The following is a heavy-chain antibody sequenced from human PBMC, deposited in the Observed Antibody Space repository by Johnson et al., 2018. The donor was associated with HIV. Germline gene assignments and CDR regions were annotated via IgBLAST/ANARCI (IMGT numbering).Heavy chain of an antibody. CDR2: INWNGGST. Sequence: VQLVESGGGLVKPGGSLRLSCSTSGFIFHNYGMSWVRQAPGKGLEWVSGINWNGGSTGYADSVKGRFTISRDDAKNSLYLQMNSLRAEDTALYYCASQQWELGSHDAFDIWGQGTMVTVSS. J-gene: IGHJ3*02. CDR1: GFIFHNYG. CDR3: ASQQWELGSHDAFDI. D-gene: IGHD1-26*01. V-gene: IGHV3-20*04.